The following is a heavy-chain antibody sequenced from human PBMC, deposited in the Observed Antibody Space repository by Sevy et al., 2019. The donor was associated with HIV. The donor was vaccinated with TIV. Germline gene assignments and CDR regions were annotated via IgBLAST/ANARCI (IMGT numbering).Heavy chain of an antibody. CDR2: ISYDGSNK. Sequence: GGSLRLSCAASGFTFSSYAMHWVRQAPGKGLEWVAVISYDGSNKYYADSVKGRFTISRDNSKNTLYLQMNSLRAEDTAVYYCARDRISGGGFDPWGHGTLVTVSS. CDR1: GFTFSSYA. J-gene: IGHJ5*02. CDR3: ARDRISGGGFDP. V-gene: IGHV3-30-3*01. D-gene: IGHD3-10*01.